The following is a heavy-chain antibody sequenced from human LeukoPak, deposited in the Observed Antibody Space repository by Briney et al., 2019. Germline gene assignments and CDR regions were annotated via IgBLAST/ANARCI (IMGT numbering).Heavy chain of an antibody. Sequence: SETLSLTCTVSGGSISNYYWSWIRQPPGKGLEWIGYIYYSGSTNYNPSLKSRVTISVDTPKKQISLKLSSVTAADTAVYYCARKRSYCGGDCPNFDYWGQGTLVTVSS. D-gene: IGHD2-21*02. CDR2: IYYSGST. J-gene: IGHJ4*02. CDR1: GGSISNYY. CDR3: ARKRSYCGGDCPNFDY. V-gene: IGHV4-59*01.